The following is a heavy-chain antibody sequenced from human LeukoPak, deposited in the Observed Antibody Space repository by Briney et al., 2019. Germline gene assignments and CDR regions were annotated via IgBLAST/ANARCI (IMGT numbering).Heavy chain of an antibody. D-gene: IGHD2-2*02. J-gene: IGHJ6*02. Sequence: ASVKVSCKTYGYTFTSHGISWVRQAPGQGLEWMGWISAFNGETHYAQNLQGRVTMTTDTSTSTAYMELRSLRSDDTAVYYCARAGYCSSTSCYNVGDYYYYYGMDVWGQGTTVTVSS. CDR3: ARAGYCSSTSCYNVGDYYYYYGMDV. V-gene: IGHV1-18*01. CDR1: GYTFTSHG. CDR2: ISAFNGET.